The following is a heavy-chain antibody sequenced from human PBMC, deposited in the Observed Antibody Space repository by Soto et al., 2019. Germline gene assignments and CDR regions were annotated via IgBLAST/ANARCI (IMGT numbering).Heavy chain of an antibody. V-gene: IGHV3-30*18. CDR3: AKDIEEWETEYYFDY. CDR1: GFTFSSYG. Sequence: ESGGGVVQPGRSLRLSCAASGFTFSSYGMHWVRQAPGKGLEWVAVISYDGSNKYYADSVKGRFTISRDNSKNTLHLQMNSLRAEDTAVYYCAKDIEEWETEYYFDYWGQGTLVAVSS. J-gene: IGHJ4*02. D-gene: IGHD1-26*01. CDR2: ISYDGSNK.